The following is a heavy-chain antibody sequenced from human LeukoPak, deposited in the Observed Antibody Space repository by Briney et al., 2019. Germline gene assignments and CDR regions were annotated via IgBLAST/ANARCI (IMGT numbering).Heavy chain of an antibody. CDR1: GYTFTGYY. V-gene: IGHV1-18*04. CDR2: ISAYNGNT. Sequence: ASVKVSCKASGYTFTGYYMHWVRQAPGQRLEWMGWISAYNGNTNYAQKLQGRVTMTTDTSTSTAYMELRSLRSDDTAVYYCARDPALGVGATRDYWGQGTLVTVSS. J-gene: IGHJ4*02. CDR3: ARDPALGVGATRDY. D-gene: IGHD1-26*01.